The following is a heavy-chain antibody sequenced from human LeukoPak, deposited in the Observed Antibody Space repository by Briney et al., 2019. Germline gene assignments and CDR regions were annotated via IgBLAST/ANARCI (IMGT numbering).Heavy chain of an antibody. Sequence: PGGSLRLSCAASGFTFSSYGMHWVRQAPGKGLEWVAFIRYDGSNKYYADSVKGRFTISRDNSKNTLYLQMNSLRAEDTAVYYCAKDPPYCSSTSCPDWGYYFDYWGQGTLVTVSS. J-gene: IGHJ4*02. CDR2: IRYDGSNK. D-gene: IGHD2-2*01. CDR1: GFTFSSYG. CDR3: AKDPPYCSSTSCPDWGYYFDY. V-gene: IGHV3-30*02.